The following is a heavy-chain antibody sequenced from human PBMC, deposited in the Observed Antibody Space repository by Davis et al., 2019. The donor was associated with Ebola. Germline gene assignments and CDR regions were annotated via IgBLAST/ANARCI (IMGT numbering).Heavy chain of an antibody. V-gene: IGHV4-34*01. CDR3: ARGIVGATGNWFDP. Sequence: PSETLSLTCAVYGGSFSGYYWSWIRQPPGKGLEWIGEINHSGSTNYNPSLKSRVTISVDTSKNQFSLKLSSVTAADTAVYYCARGIVGATGNWFDPWGQGTLVTVSS. CDR1: GGSFSGYY. D-gene: IGHD1-26*01. J-gene: IGHJ5*02. CDR2: INHSGST.